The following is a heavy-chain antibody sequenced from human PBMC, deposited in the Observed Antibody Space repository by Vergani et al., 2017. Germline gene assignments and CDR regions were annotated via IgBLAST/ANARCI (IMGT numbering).Heavy chain of an antibody. J-gene: IGHJ6*03. CDR1: GGSFSGYY. D-gene: IGHD6-19*01. V-gene: IGHV4-34*01. CDR2: INHSGST. Sequence: QVQLQQWGAGLLKPSETLSLTCAVYGGSFSGYYWSWIRQPPGKGLEWIGEINHSGSTNYNPSRKSRVPISVDTAKNQFSLKLSSVTAADTAVYYCARGTGYSSGWHRYYYMDVWGKGTTVTVSS. CDR3: ARGTGYSSGWHRYYYMDV.